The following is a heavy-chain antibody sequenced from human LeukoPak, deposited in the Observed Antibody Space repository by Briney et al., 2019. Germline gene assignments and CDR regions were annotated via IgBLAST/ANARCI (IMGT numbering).Heavy chain of an antibody. D-gene: IGHD7-27*01. V-gene: IGHV3-23*01. CDR1: GFTFSSYA. J-gene: IGHJ5*02. CDR2: ISDSGGST. CDR3: ATGKLGIGGYNWFDP. Sequence: GGSLRLSCAASGFTFSSYALTWVRQAPGKGLEWVSTISDSGGSTFYAPSVKGRFTISRDNSKNTLYLQMNSLRDEDTAVYYCATGKLGIGGYNWFDPWGQGTLVTVSS.